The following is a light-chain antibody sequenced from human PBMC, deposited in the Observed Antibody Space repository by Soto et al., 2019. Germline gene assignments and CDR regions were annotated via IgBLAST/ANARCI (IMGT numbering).Light chain of an antibody. Sequence: DIQMTQSPSTLSASVGDRVTITCRASQSISSWLAWYQKKPGKAPKALIYDASTLDSGVPSRFSGSGSGTEFTLTISSLQPDDVATYYCQEYNSYSYTFGQGTKLEIK. CDR2: DAS. V-gene: IGKV1-5*01. J-gene: IGKJ2*01. CDR1: QSISSW. CDR3: QEYNSYSYT.